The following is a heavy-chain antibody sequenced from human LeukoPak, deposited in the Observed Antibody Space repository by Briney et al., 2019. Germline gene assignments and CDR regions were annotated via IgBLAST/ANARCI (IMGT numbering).Heavy chain of an antibody. CDR3: ACIAVAGTGSDY. CDR1: GFTFSSYA. V-gene: IGHV3-74*01. D-gene: IGHD6-19*01. CDR2: INSDGSST. J-gene: IGHJ4*02. Sequence: GGSLRLSCAASGFTFSSYAMNWVRQAPGKGLVWVSRINSDGSSTSYADSVKGRFTISRDNAKNTLYLQMNSLRAEDTAVYYCACIAVAGTGSDYWGQGTPVTVSS.